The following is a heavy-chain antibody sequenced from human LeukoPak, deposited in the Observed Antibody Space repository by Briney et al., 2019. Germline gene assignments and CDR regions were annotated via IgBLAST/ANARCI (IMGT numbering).Heavy chain of an antibody. Sequence: GASVTVSCKASVYTFTGYYMHWVRQAPGQGLEWMGWINPNSGGTNYAQKFQGRVTMTRDTSISTAYMELSRLRSDDTAVYYCARAGLGYCSSTSCPEDYYMDVWGEGTTVTVSS. J-gene: IGHJ6*03. V-gene: IGHV1-2*02. D-gene: IGHD2-2*01. CDR2: INPNSGGT. CDR1: VYTFTGYY. CDR3: ARAGLGYCSSTSCPEDYYMDV.